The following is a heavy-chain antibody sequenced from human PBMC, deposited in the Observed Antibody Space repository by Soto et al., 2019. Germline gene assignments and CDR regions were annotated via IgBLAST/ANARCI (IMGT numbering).Heavy chain of an antibody. CDR3: AKQPLKVPLRFDY. CDR2: ISSSSGST. Sequence: EVQLLESGGGLVQPGGYLRLSCAASGFTFSTYAMAWFRQAPGKGLAWVSSISSSSGSTFYADSVKGRFTISRDNSENTLSLQMNSLRAEDTAVYYCAKQPLKVPLRFDYWGQGTLVTVSS. D-gene: IGHD6-25*01. J-gene: IGHJ4*02. V-gene: IGHV3-23*01. CDR1: GFTFSTYA.